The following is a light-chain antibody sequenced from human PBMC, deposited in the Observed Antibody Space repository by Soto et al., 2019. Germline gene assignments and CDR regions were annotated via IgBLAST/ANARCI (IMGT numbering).Light chain of an antibody. Sequence: DIQMTQSPSALSASVGDRVTITCRASQSISSYLNWYQQKPGKAPKLLIYAACSLQSGVPSRFSGSGPGTDFTLTISSLQPEDFATYYCQQSYSTPRTFGQGTKVDIK. CDR3: QQSYSTPRT. J-gene: IGKJ1*01. V-gene: IGKV1-39*01. CDR1: QSISSY. CDR2: AAC.